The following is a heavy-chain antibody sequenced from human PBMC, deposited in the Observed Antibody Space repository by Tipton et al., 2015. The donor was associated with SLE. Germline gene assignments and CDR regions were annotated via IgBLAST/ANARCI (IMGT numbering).Heavy chain of an antibody. CDR2: IYHSGST. CDR3: ARAYKGAAAGDAFDI. CDR1: GYSISSGYY. Sequence: TLSLTCAVSGYSISSGYYWGWIRQPPGKGLEWIGSIYHSGSTYYNPSLKSRVTISVDTSKNQFSLKLSSVTAADTAVYYCARAYKGAAAGDAFDIWGQGTMVTVSS. V-gene: IGHV4-38-2*01. J-gene: IGHJ3*02. D-gene: IGHD6-13*01.